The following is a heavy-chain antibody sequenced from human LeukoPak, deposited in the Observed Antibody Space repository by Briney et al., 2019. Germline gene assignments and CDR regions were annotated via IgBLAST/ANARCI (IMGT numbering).Heavy chain of an antibody. D-gene: IGHD6-6*01. CDR1: GYTFTRYG. CDR3: ARDLVFGSSSSGGYFDY. V-gene: IGHV1-18*01. J-gene: IGHJ4*02. CDR2: ITSYNVNT. Sequence: GASXXVSCKASGYTFTRYGISWVGQAPGQGIEWRGWITSYNVNTTSPQNLQPTVTMTTATSTSTAYLELRSLRSDDTAVYYCARDLVFGSSSSGGYFDYWGQGTLVTVSS.